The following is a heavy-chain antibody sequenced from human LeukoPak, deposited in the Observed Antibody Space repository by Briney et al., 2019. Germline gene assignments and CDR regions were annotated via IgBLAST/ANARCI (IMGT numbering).Heavy chain of an antibody. CDR3: ARGVVVPANNWFDP. CDR2: IDPSDSYT. J-gene: IGHJ5*02. D-gene: IGHD2-2*01. Sequence: GASLKISCKGSGSRFTSYWISWVRQMLGKGLEWMGRIDPSDSYTNYSPSFQGHVTISADKSISTAYLQWSSLKASDTAMYYCARGVVVPANNWFDPWGQGTLVTVSS. V-gene: IGHV5-10-1*01. CDR1: GSRFTSYW.